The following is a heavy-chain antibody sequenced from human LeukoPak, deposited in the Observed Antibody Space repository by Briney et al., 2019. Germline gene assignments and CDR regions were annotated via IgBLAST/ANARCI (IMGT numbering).Heavy chain of an antibody. CDR3: ARDHLSNWNYGAGLDP. D-gene: IGHD1-7*01. V-gene: IGHV4-59*01. Sequence: KASETLSLTCTVSGGSISGYYWSWIRQPPGKGLEYIGYIYYSGSTNYNPSLKSRVTISVDTSKNQFSLKLSSVTAADTAVYYCARDHLSNWNYGAGLDPWGQGTLVTVSS. J-gene: IGHJ5*02. CDR2: IYYSGST. CDR1: GGSISGYY.